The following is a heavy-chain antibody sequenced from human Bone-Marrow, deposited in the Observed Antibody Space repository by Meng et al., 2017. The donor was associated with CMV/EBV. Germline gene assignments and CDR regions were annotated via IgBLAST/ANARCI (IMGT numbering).Heavy chain of an antibody. V-gene: IGHV3-30*02. Sequence: GESLKISCAASGFTFSNYGMHWVRQAPGKGLEWVAFIRYDGTNKYYADSVKGRFTISRDNSKNSLYVQMNSLRVEDTAVYYCARDVSSRWFPMDVWGHGTTVTVSS. CDR2: IRYDGTNK. CDR3: ARDVSSRWFPMDV. J-gene: IGHJ6*02. CDR1: GFTFSNYG. D-gene: IGHD6-13*01.